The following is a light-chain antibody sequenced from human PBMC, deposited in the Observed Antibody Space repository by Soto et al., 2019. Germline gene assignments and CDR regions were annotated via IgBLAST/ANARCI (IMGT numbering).Light chain of an antibody. V-gene: IGLV1-44*01. CDR2: SND. J-gene: IGLJ3*02. Sequence: QSVLTQPPSASGTPGQSVTISCSGSSSNIGSNTVNWYQQLSGAAPKLLIHSNDQRPSGVPDRFSGSKSDTSASLAISGLQSADEADYYCAAWDDSLTAVLFGGGTKLTVL. CDR1: SSNIGSNT. CDR3: AAWDDSLTAVL.